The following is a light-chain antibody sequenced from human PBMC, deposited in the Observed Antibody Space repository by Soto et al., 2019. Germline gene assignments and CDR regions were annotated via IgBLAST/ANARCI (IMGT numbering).Light chain of an antibody. Sequence: QSALTQPASVSGSPGQSRTISCTGTISDVGGYNYVSWYQQHPGKASKLVIYEVSHRPSGLSNRFSGSKSGNTASLTISGLQPEDEADYYCSLFTRRGTYVFVTGTKVTVL. CDR3: SLFTRRGTYV. J-gene: IGLJ1*01. V-gene: IGLV2-14*01. CDR2: EVS. CDR1: ISDVGGYNY.